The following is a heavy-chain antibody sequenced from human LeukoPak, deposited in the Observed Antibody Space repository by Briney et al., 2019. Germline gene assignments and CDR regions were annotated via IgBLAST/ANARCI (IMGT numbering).Heavy chain of an antibody. D-gene: IGHD5-12*01. Sequence: GGSLRLSCAASGFTFSSYWMSWVRQAPGKGLEWVANIKQDGSEKYYVDSVKGRFTISRDNAMNSLYLQMNSLRAEDTAVYYCARVGVATIVGVNYFDYWGQGTLVTVSS. CDR3: ARVGVATIVGVNYFDY. CDR2: IKQDGSEK. CDR1: GFTFSSYW. V-gene: IGHV3-7*01. J-gene: IGHJ4*02.